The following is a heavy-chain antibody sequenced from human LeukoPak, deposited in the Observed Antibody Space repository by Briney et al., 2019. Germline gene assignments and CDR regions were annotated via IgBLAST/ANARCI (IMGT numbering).Heavy chain of an antibody. J-gene: IGHJ4*02. D-gene: IGHD3-10*01. CDR2: IYSGGST. Sequence: GGSLRLSCAASGFTFSSYWMSWVRQAPGKGLEWVSVIYSGGSTYYADSVKGRFTISRDNSKNTLYLQMNSLRAEDTAVYYCAKAKGIWFGDYFDYWGQGTLVTVSS. CDR1: GFTFSSYW. CDR3: AKAKGIWFGDYFDY. V-gene: IGHV3-53*01.